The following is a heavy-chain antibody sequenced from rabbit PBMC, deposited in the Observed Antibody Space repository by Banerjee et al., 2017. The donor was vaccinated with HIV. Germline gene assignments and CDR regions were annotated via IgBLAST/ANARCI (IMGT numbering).Heavy chain of an antibody. CDR1: GFSFSNKYV. D-gene: IGHD4-1*01. CDR2: IDVGSSGAT. Sequence: QEQLEESGGDLVKPEGSLTLTCTASGFSFSNKYVMCWVRQAPGKGLEWIACIDVGSSGATYYASWAKGRFTISKTSSTTVTLQMTSLTVADTATYFCARDLAGVIGWNFNLWGPGTLVTVS. V-gene: IGHV1S45*01. CDR3: ARDLAGVIGWNFNL. J-gene: IGHJ4*01.